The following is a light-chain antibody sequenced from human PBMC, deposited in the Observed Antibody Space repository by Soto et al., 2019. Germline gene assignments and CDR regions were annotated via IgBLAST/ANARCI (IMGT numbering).Light chain of an antibody. Sequence: DIQMTQSPSSLSASVGDRVTITCRASQSISSWLAWYQQKPGKAPKLLIYATSSLQSAVPSRFSGSGFGTDFTLTISSLQSEDFATYYCQQANSFPLTFGGGTKVDIK. J-gene: IGKJ4*01. V-gene: IGKV1-12*01. CDR3: QQANSFPLT. CDR2: ATS. CDR1: QSISSW.